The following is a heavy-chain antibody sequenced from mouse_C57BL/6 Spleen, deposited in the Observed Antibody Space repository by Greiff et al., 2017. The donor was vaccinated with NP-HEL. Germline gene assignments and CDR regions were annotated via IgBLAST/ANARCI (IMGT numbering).Heavy chain of an antibody. CDR2: IYPGSGNT. CDR1: GYTFTDYY. D-gene: IGHD2-3*01. CDR3: ARGYDGYYEGDAMDY. Sequence: VQLQQSGAELVRPGASVKLSCKASGYTFTDYYINWVKQRPGQGLEWIARIYPGSGNTYYNEKFKGKATLTAEKSSSTAYMQLSSLTSEDSAVYFCARGYDGYYEGDAMDYWGQGTSVTVSS. J-gene: IGHJ4*01. V-gene: IGHV1-76*01.